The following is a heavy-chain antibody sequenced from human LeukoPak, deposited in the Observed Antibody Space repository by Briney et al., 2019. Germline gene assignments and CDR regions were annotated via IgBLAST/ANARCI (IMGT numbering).Heavy chain of an antibody. CDR3: ARGFPTYSSDRNYYYYYGMDV. D-gene: IGHD6-19*01. J-gene: IGHJ6*02. Sequence: SETLSLTCAVYGGSFSGYYWSWIRQPPGKGLEWIGEINHSGSTNYNPSLKSRVTISVDTSKNQFSLKLSSVTAADTAVYYCARGFPTYSSDRNYYYYYGMDVWGQGTTVTVS. V-gene: IGHV4-34*01. CDR1: GGSFSGYY. CDR2: INHSGST.